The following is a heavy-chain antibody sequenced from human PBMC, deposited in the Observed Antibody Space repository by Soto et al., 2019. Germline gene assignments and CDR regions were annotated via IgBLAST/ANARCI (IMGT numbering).Heavy chain of an antibody. CDR2: IYNSGIT. V-gene: IGHV4-30-4*08. CDR1: GCSISSGHYS. Sequence: SETLSLTSPVSGCSISSGHYSSLCFRQSPGKGLEWIGHIYNSGITYYNPSLKSRVVISIDTSRNQFSLRLNSLTAADRAVYFCARGVTVFGLVSRFWFDPWGQGTVVA. CDR3: ARGVTVFGLVSRFWFDP. D-gene: IGHD3-3*01. J-gene: IGHJ5*02.